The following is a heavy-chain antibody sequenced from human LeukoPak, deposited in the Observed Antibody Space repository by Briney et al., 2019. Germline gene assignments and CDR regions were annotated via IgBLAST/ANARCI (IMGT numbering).Heavy chain of an antibody. J-gene: IGHJ4*02. Sequence: GASVKVSCNASGYTFTSYGISWVRQAPGQGLEWMGWISAYNGNTNYAQKLQGRVTMTTDTSTSTAYMELRSLRSDDTAVYYCARDYYYDSSGQRDYWGQGTLVTLSS. V-gene: IGHV1-18*01. D-gene: IGHD3-22*01. CDR3: ARDYYYDSSGQRDY. CDR2: ISAYNGNT. CDR1: GYTFTSYG.